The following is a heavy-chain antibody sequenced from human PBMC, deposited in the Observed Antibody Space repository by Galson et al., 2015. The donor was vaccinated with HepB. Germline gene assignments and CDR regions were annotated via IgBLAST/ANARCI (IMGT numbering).Heavy chain of an antibody. D-gene: IGHD3-22*01. CDR2: IYPDDSDT. V-gene: IGHV5-51*01. Sequence: QSGAEVKKPGESLKISCKASGYSFTTYWIGWVRQMPGKGLEWMGIIYPDDSDTRYSPSFQGQVTIPADKSISTAYLQWSSLKASDTAKYYCARHADYYDRSGAQEDHYYDYYMDVWSKGTTVTVSS. CDR3: ARHADYYDRSGAQEDHYYDYYMDV. J-gene: IGHJ6*03. CDR1: GYSFTTYW.